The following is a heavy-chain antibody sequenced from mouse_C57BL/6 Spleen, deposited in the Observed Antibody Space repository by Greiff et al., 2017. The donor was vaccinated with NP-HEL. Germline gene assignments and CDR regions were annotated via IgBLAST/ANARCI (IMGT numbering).Heavy chain of an antibody. CDR2: IDPSDSET. D-gene: IGHD3-2*02. V-gene: IGHV1-52*01. Sequence: QVQLQQPGAELVRPGSSVKLSCKASGYTFTSYWMHWVKQRPIQGLEWIGNIDPSDSETHYNQKFKDKATLTVDKSSSTAYMQLSSLTSEDSAVYYCARWDSSGGLAWFAYWGQGTLVTVSA. J-gene: IGHJ3*01. CDR1: GYTFTSYW. CDR3: ARWDSSGGLAWFAY.